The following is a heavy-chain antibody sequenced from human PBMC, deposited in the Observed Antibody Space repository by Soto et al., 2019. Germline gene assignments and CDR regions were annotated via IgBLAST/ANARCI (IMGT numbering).Heavy chain of an antibody. CDR2: ITASGATP. V-gene: IGHV3-23*01. J-gene: IGHJ4*02. CDR3: AKTRCSTTDCFVTDY. Sequence: EVQLSASGGGLVQTGGSLRLSCAASGFSFRTYTMSWVRQAPGKGLEWLSVITASGATPSYAASVQGRFVISRDNAMNTLYLHMNSLRAEDTPIYYCAKTRCSTTDCFVTDYWGRGTLVTVSS. D-gene: IGHD2-2*01. CDR1: GFSFRTYT.